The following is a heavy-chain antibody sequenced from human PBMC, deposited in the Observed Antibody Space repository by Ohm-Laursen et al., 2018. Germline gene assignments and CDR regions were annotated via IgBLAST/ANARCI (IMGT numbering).Heavy chain of an antibody. CDR3: AKDGHSSGYYLLYYFDY. J-gene: IGHJ4*02. Sequence: SLRLSCAASGFTFSSYGMHWVRQAPGKGLEWVAVISYDGSNKYYADSVKGRFTISRDNSKNTLYLQMNSLRAEDTAVYYCAKDGHSSGYYLLYYFDYWGQGTLVTVSS. D-gene: IGHD3-22*01. CDR1: GFTFSSYG. CDR2: ISYDGSNK. V-gene: IGHV3-30*18.